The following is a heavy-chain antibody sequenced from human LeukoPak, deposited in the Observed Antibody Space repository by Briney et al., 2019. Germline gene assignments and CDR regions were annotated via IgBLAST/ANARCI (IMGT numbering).Heavy chain of an antibody. CDR1: GYTFTSYY. D-gene: IGHD6-19*01. CDR3: ARDLYRYSSGREPDY. Sequence: ASVKVSCQASGYTFTSYYMHWVRQAPGQGLEWMGIINPSGGSTSYAQKFQGRVTMTRDTSTSTVYMELSSLRSEDTAVYDCARDLYRYSSGREPDYWGQGTLVTVSS. J-gene: IGHJ4*02. V-gene: IGHV1-46*01. CDR2: INPSGGST.